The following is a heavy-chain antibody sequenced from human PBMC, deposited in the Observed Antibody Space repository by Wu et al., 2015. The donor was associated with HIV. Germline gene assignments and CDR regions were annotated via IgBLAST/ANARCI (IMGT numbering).Heavy chain of an antibody. V-gene: IGHV1-69*12. D-gene: IGHD2-2*02. CDR3: ARGDCSSTSCYTRSRFDY. CDR2: IIPIFGTA. CDR1: GGTFSSYA. J-gene: IGHJ4*02. Sequence: QVQLVQSGAEVKKPGSSVKVSCKASGGTFSSYAISWVRQAPGQGLEWMGGIIPIFGTANYAQKFQGRVTITADESTSTAYMELSSLRSEDTAVYYCARGDCSSTSCYTRSRFDYWGQGTLVTVSS.